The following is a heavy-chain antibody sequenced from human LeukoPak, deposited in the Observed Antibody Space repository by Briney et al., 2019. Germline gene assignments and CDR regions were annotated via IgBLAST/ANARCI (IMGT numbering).Heavy chain of an antibody. Sequence: SETLSLTCTVSGGSISSGGDYWSWIRQHPGKGLEWIGYIYYSGSTYYNPSLKSRVTISVDTSKNQFSLKLSSVTAADTAVYYCASSGSGYDWRYWGQGTLVTVSS. CDR1: GGSISSGGDY. CDR3: ASSGSGYDWRY. V-gene: IGHV4-31*03. CDR2: IYYSGST. J-gene: IGHJ4*02. D-gene: IGHD5-12*01.